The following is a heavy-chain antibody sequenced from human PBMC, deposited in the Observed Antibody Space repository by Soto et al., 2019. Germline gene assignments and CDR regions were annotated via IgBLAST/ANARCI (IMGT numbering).Heavy chain of an antibody. CDR3: ARGGRSGDY. CDR2: IKQDGSEK. J-gene: IGHJ4*02. Sequence: EVQLVESGGGLVQPGGSLRLSCAASGFTFSSYWMSWVRQAPGKGLEWVANIKQDGSEKYYVDSVKGRFTSSRDNAKNSLYLQMNRRRAEDTAVYYCARGGRSGDYWGQGTLVTVSS. D-gene: IGHD2-15*01. CDR1: GFTFSSYW. V-gene: IGHV3-7*01.